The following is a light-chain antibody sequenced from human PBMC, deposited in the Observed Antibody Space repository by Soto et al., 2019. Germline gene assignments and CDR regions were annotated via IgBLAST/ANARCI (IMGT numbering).Light chain of an antibody. Sequence: EIVLTQSPATLSLSPGERATVSCTASQSVNNNVAWYQQKPGQAPRLLIYDASNRATGIPARFSGSGSGTDFTLTISSLEPGDFAVYYCQQRSNWLPITFGRGTRLEIK. V-gene: IGKV3-11*01. CDR2: DAS. CDR3: QQRSNWLPIT. CDR1: QSVNNN. J-gene: IGKJ5*01.